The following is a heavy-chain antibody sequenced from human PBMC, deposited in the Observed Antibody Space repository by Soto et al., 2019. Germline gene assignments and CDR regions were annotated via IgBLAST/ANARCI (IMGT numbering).Heavy chain of an antibody. V-gene: IGHV3-23*01. CDR1: GFKFSNYA. J-gene: IGHJ4*02. CDR2: ISATGGGT. Sequence: XESLRLSCAASGFKFSNYAMSWVRQAPGKGLEWVSLISATGGGTYYADSVKGRFTISRDNSHNTLYLQVHSLTAEDTAVYYCAKDRRAGGNSAFYFDFWGQGAQVTVSS. CDR3: AKDRRAGGNSAFYFDF. D-gene: IGHD3-16*01.